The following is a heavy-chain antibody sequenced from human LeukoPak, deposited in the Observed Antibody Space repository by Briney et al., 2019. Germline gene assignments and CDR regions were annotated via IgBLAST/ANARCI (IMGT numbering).Heavy chain of an antibody. V-gene: IGHV4-59*08. Sequence: PSETLSLTCTVSGGSISSYYWSWIRQPPGKGLEWIGSIYHSGSTYYNPSLKSRVTISVDTSKNQFSLKLSSVTAADTAVYYCARAQTYNWFDPRGQGTLVTVSS. CDR1: GGSISSYY. CDR3: ARAQTYNWFDP. CDR2: IYHSGST. J-gene: IGHJ5*02.